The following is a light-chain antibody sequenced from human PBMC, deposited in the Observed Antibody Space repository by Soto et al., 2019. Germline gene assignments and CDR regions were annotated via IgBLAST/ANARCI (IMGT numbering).Light chain of an antibody. CDR2: GAS. V-gene: IGKV3-15*01. J-gene: IGKJ1*01. CDR3: QQYNNWPPA. CDR1: QSVNGN. Sequence: EIVMTQSPATLSVSPGERATLPCRASQSVNGNLAWYQQKPGQAPRLLIYGASTRATGIPARFSGSGSGTEFTLTISSLQSEDFAVYYCQQYNNWPPAFGQGTKVEIK.